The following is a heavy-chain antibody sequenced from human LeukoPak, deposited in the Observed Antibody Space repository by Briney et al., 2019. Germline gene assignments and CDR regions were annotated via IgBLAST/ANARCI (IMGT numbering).Heavy chain of an antibody. D-gene: IGHD4-11*01. CDR1: GFTFNTYS. CDR3: AASYSMTRFDY. CDR2: ISSGSSAI. J-gene: IGHJ4*02. V-gene: IGHV3-48*02. Sequence: PGGSLRLSCAASGFTFNTYSMNWVRQAPGKGLEWVSYISSGSSAIYYADSAKGRFTISRDNAKKSLYLQMNGLRDEDTAVYYCAASYSMTRFDYWGQGTLVTVSS.